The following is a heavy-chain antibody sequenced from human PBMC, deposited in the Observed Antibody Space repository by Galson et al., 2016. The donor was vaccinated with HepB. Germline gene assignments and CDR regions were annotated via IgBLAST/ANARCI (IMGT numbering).Heavy chain of an antibody. CDR2: IWYDGSKK. CDR3: ARDHAVGATWGYFYHYGMDV. CDR1: RFDFRSYA. J-gene: IGHJ6*02. D-gene: IGHD1-26*01. Sequence: SLRLSCAASRFDFRSYAMNWVCQAPGKGLEWVAFIWYDGSKKNYADSVKGRFTISKDNSKNKLYLQMNSLRAEDTAVYYCARDHAVGATWGYFYHYGMDVWGQGTTVTVSS. V-gene: IGHV3-33*01.